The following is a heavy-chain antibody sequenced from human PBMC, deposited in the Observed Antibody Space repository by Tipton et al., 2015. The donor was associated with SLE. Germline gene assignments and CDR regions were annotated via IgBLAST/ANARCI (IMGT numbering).Heavy chain of an antibody. Sequence: TLSLTCTVSGGSISSSSYYWGWIRQPPGKGLEWIGEINHSGSTNYNPSLKSRVTISVDTSKNQFSLKLTSVTAADTAVYYCAREGGDDYGVYNWFDPWGQGTLVTVSS. J-gene: IGHJ5*02. CDR2: INHSGST. D-gene: IGHD4-17*01. V-gene: IGHV4-39*07. CDR1: GGSISSSSYY. CDR3: AREGGDDYGVYNWFDP.